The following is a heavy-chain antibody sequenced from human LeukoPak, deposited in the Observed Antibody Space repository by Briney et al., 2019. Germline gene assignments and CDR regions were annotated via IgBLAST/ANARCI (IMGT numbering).Heavy chain of an antibody. CDR1: GFIFSQYS. D-gene: IGHD5-12*01. CDR2: IRSSSET. J-gene: IGHJ5*02. Sequence: GPLSLSCAASGFIFSQYSMNWVRQAPGKGLEWVSHIRSSSETFYADSVKGRFTISRDNARNSLYLQMNNLRGEDTAIYYCARDAGNSGYGCDLWGQGTLVTVSS. CDR3: ARDAGNSGYGCDL. V-gene: IGHV3-48*01.